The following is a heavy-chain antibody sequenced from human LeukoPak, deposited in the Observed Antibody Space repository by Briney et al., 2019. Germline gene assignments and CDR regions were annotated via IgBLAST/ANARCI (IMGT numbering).Heavy chain of an antibody. CDR1: GYTFTGYY. Sequence: ASVKVSCKASGYTFTGYYMHWVRQAPGQGLEWMGWINPNSGGTNYAQKLQGRVTMTRDTSISTAYMELSRLRSDDTAVYYCARDLVMYYYDSSGYYSYWGQGTLVTVSS. D-gene: IGHD3-22*01. V-gene: IGHV1-2*02. J-gene: IGHJ4*02. CDR2: INPNSGGT. CDR3: ARDLVMYYYDSSGYYSY.